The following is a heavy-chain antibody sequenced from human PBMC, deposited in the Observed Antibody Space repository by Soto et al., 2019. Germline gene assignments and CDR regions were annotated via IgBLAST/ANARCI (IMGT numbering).Heavy chain of an antibody. J-gene: IGHJ6*02. V-gene: IGHV4-4*07. Sequence: QVQLQESGPGLVKPSETLSLTCTVSGASIRTYFWTWIRQSAGEVLEWLGRIDPSGTTTSNPSLKRRLTMSLDTSTNQFSLTLTSVTAADTAVYFCASLGRNYYNGMDVWGQGTTVIVSS. CDR1: GASIRTYF. CDR2: IDPSGTT. CDR3: ASLGRNYYNGMDV.